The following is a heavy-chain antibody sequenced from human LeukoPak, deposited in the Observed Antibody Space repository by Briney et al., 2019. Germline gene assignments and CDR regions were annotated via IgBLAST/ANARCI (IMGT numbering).Heavy chain of an antibody. Sequence: GGSLRLSCAASGFNFANHAMSWVRQTPGKGLEWVSAISGGGDITYYADSVTGRFTVSRDNSKDTLFLQMHSLRPGDTAVYYCVREDTPATANYWGQGTLVTISS. J-gene: IGHJ4*02. CDR2: ISGGGDIT. V-gene: IGHV3-23*01. CDR1: GFNFANHA. CDR3: VREDTPATANY. D-gene: IGHD2-21*02.